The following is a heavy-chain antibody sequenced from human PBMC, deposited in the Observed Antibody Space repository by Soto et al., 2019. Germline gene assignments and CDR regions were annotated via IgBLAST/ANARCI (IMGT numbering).Heavy chain of an antibody. CDR3: AKDAAYYYDSSGPSIFDY. V-gene: IGHV3-23*01. CDR1: GFICSNYR. J-gene: IGHJ4*02. D-gene: IGHD3-22*01. Sequence: PGGSMRVSCAASGFICSNYRMNWVRQAPGKGLEWVSAISGSGGSTYYADSVKGRFTISRDNSKNTLYLQMNSLRAEDTAVYYCAKDAAYYYDSSGPSIFDYWGQGTLVTVSS. CDR2: ISGSGGST.